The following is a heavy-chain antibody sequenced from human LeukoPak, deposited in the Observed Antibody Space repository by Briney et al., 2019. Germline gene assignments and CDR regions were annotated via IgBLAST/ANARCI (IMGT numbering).Heavy chain of an antibody. V-gene: IGHV1-2*02. CDR3: ARDLGGYHYGSGNYPQ. Sequence: ASVKVSCTASGYTFTGYYIHWVRQAPGQGLEWMGFINPNSGGTNYAQKFQGRVTMTRDTSISTAYMELSSQPSVDTAVYYCARDLGGYHYGSGNYPQWGQGTLITVPS. CDR1: GYTFTGYY. CDR2: INPNSGGT. D-gene: IGHD3-10*01. J-gene: IGHJ4*02.